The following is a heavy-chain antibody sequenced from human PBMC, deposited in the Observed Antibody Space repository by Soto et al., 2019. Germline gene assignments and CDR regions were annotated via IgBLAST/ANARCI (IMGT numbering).Heavy chain of an antibody. V-gene: IGHV4-30-4*01. D-gene: IGHD1-26*01. Sequence: SETLSLTCTVSGGSIGSGDHYWSWIRQPPGKGLEWIGYIYYSGSTYYNASLKSRVTISVDTSKNQFSLKLTSVTAADTAVYYCARGVRGPYYFDYWGQGTLVTVS. CDR2: IYYSGST. J-gene: IGHJ4*02. CDR3: ARGVRGPYYFDY. CDR1: GGSIGSGDHY.